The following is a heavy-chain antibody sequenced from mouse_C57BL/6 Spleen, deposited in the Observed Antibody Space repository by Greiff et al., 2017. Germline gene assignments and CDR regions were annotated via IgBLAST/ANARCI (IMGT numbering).Heavy chain of an antibody. Sequence: VQLQQSGAELVRPGTSVTVSCKASGYAFTNYLIEWVKQRPGQGLEWIGVINPGSGGTNYNEKFKGKATLTADKSASTAYMQLSSLTSEDSAVYFCARNYGSENFDYWGQGTTLTVSS. D-gene: IGHD1-1*01. CDR2: INPGSGGT. J-gene: IGHJ2*01. CDR3: ARNYGSENFDY. CDR1: GYAFTNYL. V-gene: IGHV1-54*01.